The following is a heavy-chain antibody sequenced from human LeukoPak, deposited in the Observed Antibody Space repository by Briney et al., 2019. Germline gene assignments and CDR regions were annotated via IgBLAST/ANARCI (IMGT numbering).Heavy chain of an antibody. Sequence: GRFLRLSCAASGFTFDDYAMHWVRQAPGKGLEWVSGISWNSGSIGYADSVKGRFTISRENAKNSLYLQMNSLRAEDTALYYCAKDRYYYDSSGYMDWGQGTLVTVSS. CDR3: AKDRYYYDSSGYMD. J-gene: IGHJ4*02. D-gene: IGHD3-22*01. CDR2: ISWNSGSI. V-gene: IGHV3-9*01. CDR1: GFTFDDYA.